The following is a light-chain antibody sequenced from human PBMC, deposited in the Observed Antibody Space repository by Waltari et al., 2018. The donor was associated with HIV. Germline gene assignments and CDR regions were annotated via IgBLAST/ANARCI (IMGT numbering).Light chain of an antibody. J-gene: IGLJ1*01. V-gene: IGLV2-11*01. Sequence: QSALTQPRSVSGSPGQSVTISCPGTSSDIGYFDYVSCYQQFPGKAPKVIIYEVNQRPSGVPDRFTGSKSGITASLTISGLQGEDEADYYCCSYAGAYTYVFGTGTKVTVL. CDR2: EVN. CDR3: CSYAGAYTYV. CDR1: SSDIGYFDY.